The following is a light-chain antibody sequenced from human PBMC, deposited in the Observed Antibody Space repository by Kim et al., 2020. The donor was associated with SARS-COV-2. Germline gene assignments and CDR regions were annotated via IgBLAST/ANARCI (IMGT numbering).Light chain of an antibody. CDR1: SSDVGAYNY. V-gene: IGLV2-14*03. CDR2: DVS. J-gene: IGLJ2*01. Sequence: QSITISCTGTSSDVGAYNYVSWYQQHPGKAPKLMIFDVSHRPSGVSNRFSGSKSGNTASLTISGLQAEDEADYYCSSFTSGSTPVVFGGGTQLTVL. CDR3: SSFTSGSTPVV.